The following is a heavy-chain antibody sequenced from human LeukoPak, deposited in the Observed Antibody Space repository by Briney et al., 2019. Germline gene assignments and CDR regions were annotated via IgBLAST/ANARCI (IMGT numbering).Heavy chain of an antibody. CDR3: AKTAKYYYGSETYFFFEE. V-gene: IGHV4-4*07. CDR2: IKTSGST. J-gene: IGHJ4*02. D-gene: IGHD3-10*01. Sequence: PSETLSLTCTVSGASISTYRWSWIRQPVGKGLEWIGHIKTSGSTHYNPSLRSRVSMSVDTSKNHFSLNLTSVTAADTAVYYCAKTAKYYYGSETYFFFEEWGQGTLVTVSS. CDR1: GASISTYR.